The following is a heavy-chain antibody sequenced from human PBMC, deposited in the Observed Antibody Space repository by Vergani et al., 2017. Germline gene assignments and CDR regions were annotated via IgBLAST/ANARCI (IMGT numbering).Heavy chain of an antibody. CDR3: ARHSTVEWLVKLGWIDP. Sequence: QLQLQESGPGLVKPSATLSLTCSVSGASIRSSNYYWGSIRQPPGKGLEWIASIYYSGSTYYNPSLKNRVTITVDTSKNQFSLKLSSVTAADTAVYFCARHSTVEWLVKLGWIDPWGQGILVTVSS. CDR1: GASIRSSNYY. V-gene: IGHV4-39*01. J-gene: IGHJ5*02. D-gene: IGHD6-19*01. CDR2: IYYSGST.